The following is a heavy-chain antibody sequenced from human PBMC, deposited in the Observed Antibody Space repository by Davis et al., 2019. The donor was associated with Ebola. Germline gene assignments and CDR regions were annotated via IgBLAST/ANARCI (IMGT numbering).Heavy chain of an antibody. J-gene: IGHJ4*02. CDR1: GFTFSSYG. CDR2: ISYDGSNK. V-gene: IGHV3-30*03. CDR3: ARARIDY. D-gene: IGHD1-14*01. Sequence: GESLKISCAASGFTFSSYGMHWVRQAPGKGLEWVAVISYDGSNKYYADSVKGRFTISRDNAKNSLYLEINSLRAEDTAVYYCARARIDYWGQGTLVTVSS.